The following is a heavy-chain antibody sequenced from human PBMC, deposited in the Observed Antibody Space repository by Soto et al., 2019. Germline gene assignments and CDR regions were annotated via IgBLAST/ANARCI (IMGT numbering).Heavy chain of an antibody. Sequence: QVPLVESGGGVVQPGRSLRLSCAASGFTFSSYAMHWVRQAPGKGLEWVAVISYDGSNKYYADSVKGRFTISSDNSKNSLYLQMNSLRAEDTAVYYCARATSCWYKDAFDIWGQGTMVTGSS. J-gene: IGHJ3*02. V-gene: IGHV3-30-3*01. D-gene: IGHD6-19*01. CDR1: GFTFSSYA. CDR2: ISYDGSNK. CDR3: ARATSCWYKDAFDI.